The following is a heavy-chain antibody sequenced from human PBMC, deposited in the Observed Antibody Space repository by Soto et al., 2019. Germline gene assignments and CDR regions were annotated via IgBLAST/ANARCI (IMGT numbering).Heavy chain of an antibody. J-gene: IGHJ6*02. Sequence: QVQLVESGGGLVKPGGSLRLSCAASGFIFSDYYMTWIRQAPGKGLEWLSCSSNRDRSTYYADSVKDRFVVSKDNAKNVVYLQMNSLRAEDTAVYFCARAWKIEKFGVISMSKGLDVWGQGTTVTASS. CDR2: SSNRDRST. D-gene: IGHD3-3*01. V-gene: IGHV3-11*01. CDR1: GFIFSDYY. CDR3: ARAWKIEKFGVISMSKGLDV.